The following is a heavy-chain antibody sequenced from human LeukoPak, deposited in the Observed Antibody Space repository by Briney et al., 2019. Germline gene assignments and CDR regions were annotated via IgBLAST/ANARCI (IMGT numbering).Heavy chain of an antibody. Sequence: ASVKVSCKASGYTFTSYYMHWVRQAPGQGLEWMGWINPSGGSTSYAQKFQGRVTMTRDMSTSTVYMELSSLRSEDTAVYYCAREGAAAAKYYYYYMDVWGKGTTVTVSS. CDR3: AREGAAAAKYYYYYMDV. CDR1: GYTFTSYY. J-gene: IGHJ6*03. D-gene: IGHD6-13*01. CDR2: INPSGGST. V-gene: IGHV1-46*01.